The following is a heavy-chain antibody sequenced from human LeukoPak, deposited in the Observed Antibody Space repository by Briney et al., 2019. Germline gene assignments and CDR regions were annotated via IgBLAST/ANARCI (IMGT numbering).Heavy chain of an antibody. D-gene: IGHD3-3*01. V-gene: IGHV1-69*13. CDR3: ASLFLEWSGQLNWFDP. J-gene: IGHJ5*02. CDR2: VIPFFGTA. Sequence: SVKVSCKASGGTFSNNYAISWVRQAPGQGLEWMGGVIPFFGTANYPQRFQGRVTLTADVSTSTAYMELSRLRSEDTAVYYCASLFLEWSGQLNWFDPWGQGTLVTVSS. CDR1: GGTFSNNYA.